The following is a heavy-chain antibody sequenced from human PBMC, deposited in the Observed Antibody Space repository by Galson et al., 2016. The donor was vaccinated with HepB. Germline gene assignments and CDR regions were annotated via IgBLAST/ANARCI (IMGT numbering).Heavy chain of an antibody. CDR2: INPNSGGT. CDR1: GYTFPGHY. V-gene: IGHV1-2*02. J-gene: IGHJ3*02. Sequence: SCKASGYTFPGHYIHWVRQAPGQGLEWMGWINPNSGGTNYAQKFQGRVTMIRDTSISTAYMELSRLRSNDTAVYFCARDSYSSGWPDIWGQGTMVTVSS. CDR3: ARDSYSSGWPDI. D-gene: IGHD6-19*01.